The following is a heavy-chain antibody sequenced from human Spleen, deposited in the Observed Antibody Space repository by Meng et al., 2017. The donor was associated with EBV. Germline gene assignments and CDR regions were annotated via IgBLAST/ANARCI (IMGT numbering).Heavy chain of an antibody. CDR1: GFTFSSYA. V-gene: IGHV3-23*04. D-gene: IGHD2-2*01. Sequence: EVQLVESGGGLVQLGGSVRLSCAASGFTFSSYAMSWVRQAPGKGLEWVSSMTGSDGNTYYADSVKGRFTISRDNSKNTLYLQMNSLRVEDTAVYYCAKDCSSTSCTNWIDPWGQGTLVTVSS. CDR2: MTGSDGNT. J-gene: IGHJ5*02. CDR3: AKDCSSTSCTNWIDP.